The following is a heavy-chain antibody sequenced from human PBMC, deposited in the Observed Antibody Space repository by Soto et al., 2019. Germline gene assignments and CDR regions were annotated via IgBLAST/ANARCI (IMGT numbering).Heavy chain of an antibody. D-gene: IGHD6-19*01. V-gene: IGHV4-59*01. J-gene: IGHJ4*02. CDR2: IYYSGST. CDR1: GGSISSYY. CDR3: ARGHTYRGYSSGGDYFDY. Sequence: ASETLSLTCTVSGGSISSYYWSWIRQPPGKGLEWIGYIYYSGSTNYNPSLKSRVTISVDTSKNQFSLKLSSVTAADTAVYYCARGHTYRGYSSGGDYFDYWGQGTLVTVSS.